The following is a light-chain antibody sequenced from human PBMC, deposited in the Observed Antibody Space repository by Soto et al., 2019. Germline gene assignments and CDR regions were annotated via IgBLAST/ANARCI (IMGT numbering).Light chain of an antibody. V-gene: IGKV1-33*01. J-gene: IGKJ1*01. CDR3: QQYDNLPPTWT. CDR2: DAS. Sequence: DIQMTQSPSSLSASVGNRVTITCQASQDIATYLHWYQQKPGKAPNLLIYDASNLETGVPSRFSGGGSGTHFTFTISNLQPEDIATYYCQQYDNLPPTWTLGQGTKVDSK. CDR1: QDIATY.